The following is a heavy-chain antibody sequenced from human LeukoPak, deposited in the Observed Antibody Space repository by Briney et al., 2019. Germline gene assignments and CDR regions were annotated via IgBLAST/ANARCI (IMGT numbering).Heavy chain of an antibody. CDR1: GFTFSIYA. V-gene: IGHV3-23*01. D-gene: IGHD3-3*01. CDR2: ISGSGTST. J-gene: IGHJ4*02. CDR3: SQIPFRSGDYHFDY. Sequence: GGSLRLSCAASGFTFSIYAMSWVRQTPGKGLEWVSTISGSGTSTYYADSVKGRFTVSRDNSKNTLHLQMKSLSAADTAVYYCSQIPFRSGDYHFDYWGQGTLLTVSS.